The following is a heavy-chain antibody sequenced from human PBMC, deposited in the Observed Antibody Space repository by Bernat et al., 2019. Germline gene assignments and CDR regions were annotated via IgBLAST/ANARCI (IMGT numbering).Heavy chain of an antibody. J-gene: IGHJ4*02. CDR1: GFTFSSYG. CDR3: ARDLGDVVPAAMDY. V-gene: IGHV3-33*01. Sequence: QVQLVESGGGVVQPGRSLRLSYAASGFTFSSYGMHWVRQAPGKGLEWVAVIWYDGSNKYYADSVKGRFTISRDNSKNTLYLQMNSLRAEDTAVYYCARDLGDVVPAAMDYWGQGTLVTVSS. D-gene: IGHD2-2*01. CDR2: IWYDGSNK.